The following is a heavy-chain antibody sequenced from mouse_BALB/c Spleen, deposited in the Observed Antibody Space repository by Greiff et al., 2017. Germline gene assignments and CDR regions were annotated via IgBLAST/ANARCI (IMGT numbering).Heavy chain of an antibody. J-gene: IGHJ4*01. Sequence: EVQLVESGGGLVQPGGSRKLSCAASGFTFSSFGMHWVRQAPEKGLEWVAYISSGSSTIYYADTVKGRFTISRDNPKNTLFLQLTSLRSEDTAMYYCASNYGPYYDAMDYWGQGTSVTVSS. CDR2: ISSGSSTI. CDR1: GFTFSSFG. D-gene: IGHD1-2*01. CDR3: ASNYGPYYDAMDY. V-gene: IGHV5-17*02.